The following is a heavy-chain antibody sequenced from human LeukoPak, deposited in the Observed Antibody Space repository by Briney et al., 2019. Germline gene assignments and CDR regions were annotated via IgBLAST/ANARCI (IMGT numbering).Heavy chain of an antibody. J-gene: IGHJ4*02. Sequence: GPLRLSCAAAGFPFINAWRNWVRRAPGKGREGAGRIKSKTDGETADCAAAVKGRFTISRDDLKNTLYLQMDSLQTEDTGVYYCTTAPLNPRNFSIDYWGQGTLVTVSS. CDR2: IKSKTDGETA. CDR1: GFPFINAW. CDR3: TTAPLNPRNFSIDY. D-gene: IGHD1-14*01. V-gene: IGHV3-15*07.